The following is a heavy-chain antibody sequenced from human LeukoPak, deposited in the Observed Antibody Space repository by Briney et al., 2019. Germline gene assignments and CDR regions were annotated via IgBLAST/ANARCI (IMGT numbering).Heavy chain of an antibody. Sequence: GGSLRLSCAASGFTFSDYYMSWIRQAPGKGLEWVSYIRGSRSYTNYADSVKGRFTISRDNAKNSLYLQMNSLRAEDTAVYYCARGGWGSSWYLGFDYWGQGTLVTVSS. CDR2: IRGSRSYT. D-gene: IGHD6-13*01. CDR1: GFTFSDYY. J-gene: IGHJ4*02. CDR3: ARGGWGSSWYLGFDY. V-gene: IGHV3-11*06.